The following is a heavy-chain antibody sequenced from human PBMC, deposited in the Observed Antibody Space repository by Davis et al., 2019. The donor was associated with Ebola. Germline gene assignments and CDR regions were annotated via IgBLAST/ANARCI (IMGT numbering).Heavy chain of an antibody. D-gene: IGHD6-19*01. J-gene: IGHJ4*02. V-gene: IGHV4-34*01. CDR2: INHSGST. CDR3: ARGAVAGLPFDY. CDR1: GGSFSGYY. Sequence: MPSETLSLTCAVYGGSFSGYYWSWIRQLPGKGLEWIGEINHSGSTNYNPSLKSRVTISVDTSKNQFSLKLSSVTAADTAVYYCARGAVAGLPFDYWGQGTLVTVSS.